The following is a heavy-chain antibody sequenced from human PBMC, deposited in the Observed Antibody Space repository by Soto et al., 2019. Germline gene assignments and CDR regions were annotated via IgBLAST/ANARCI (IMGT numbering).Heavy chain of an antibody. J-gene: IGHJ4*02. CDR1: GGTFSSYT. V-gene: IGHV1-69*02. Sequence: QVQLVQSGAEVKKPGSSVKVSCKASGGTFSSYTISWVRQAPGQGLEWMGRIIPILGIANYAQKFQGRVTITADKTTSTAYMELSSLRSEDTAVYYCARGVKQSFRSVVEWLLNLDYWGQGTLVTVSS. D-gene: IGHD3-3*01. CDR3: ARGVKQSFRSVVEWLLNLDY. CDR2: IIPILGIA.